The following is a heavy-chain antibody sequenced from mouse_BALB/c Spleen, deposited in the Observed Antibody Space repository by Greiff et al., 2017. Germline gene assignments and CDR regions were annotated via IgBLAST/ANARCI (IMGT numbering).Heavy chain of an antibody. CDR1: GYTFTSSW. J-gene: IGHJ2*01. V-gene: IGHV1S130*01. CDR2: IHPNSGNT. Sequence: VQLQQSGSVLVRPGASVKLSCKASGYTFTSSWMHWAKQRPGQGLEWIGEIHPNSGNTNYNEKFKGKATLTVDTSSSTAYVDLSSLTSEDSAVYYCARGRDYFDYWGQGTTLTVSS. CDR3: ARGRDYFDY.